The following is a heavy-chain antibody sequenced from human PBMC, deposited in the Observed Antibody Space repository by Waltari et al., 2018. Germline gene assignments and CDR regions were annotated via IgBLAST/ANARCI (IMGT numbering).Heavy chain of an antibody. J-gene: IGHJ4*02. V-gene: IGHV4-34*01. CDR3: ARWGSGWYYFDY. CDR1: GGSFSGYY. CDR2: INHSGST. Sequence: QVQLQQWGAGLLKPSETLSLTCAVYGGSFSGYYWSWIRQPPGKGLEWIGEINHSGSTNYNPSLKSRVTISVDTSKNQFSLKLSSVTAADTAGYYCARWGSGWYYFDYWGQGTLVTVSS. D-gene: IGHD6-19*01.